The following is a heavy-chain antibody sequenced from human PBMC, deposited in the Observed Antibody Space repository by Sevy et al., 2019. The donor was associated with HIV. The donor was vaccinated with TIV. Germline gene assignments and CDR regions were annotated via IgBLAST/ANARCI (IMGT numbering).Heavy chain of an antibody. CDR3: AKDRPSYGGKGERDY. CDR1: GFTFSSYA. V-gene: IGHV3-23*01. D-gene: IGHD4-17*01. CDR2: ISGSGGST. J-gene: IGHJ4*02. Sequence: GGSLRLSCAASGFTFSSYAMSWVRQAPGKGLEWVSAISGSGGSTYYADSVKGRFTISRDNSKNTMYLQMNSLRAEDTAVYYCAKDRPSYGGKGERDYWGQGTLVTVSS.